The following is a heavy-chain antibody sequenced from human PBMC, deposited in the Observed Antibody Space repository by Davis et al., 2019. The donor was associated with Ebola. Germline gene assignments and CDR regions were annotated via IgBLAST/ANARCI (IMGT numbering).Heavy chain of an antibody. CDR1: GYFFTGFY. Sequence: ASVKVSCKASGYFFTGFYMHWVRQAPGQGLEWMGWINAGNGNTKYSQKFQGRVTITRDTSASTAYMELSSLRSEDTAVYYCARDFGRDGYNEGYWGQGTLVTVSS. V-gene: IGHV1-3*01. D-gene: IGHD5-24*01. CDR3: ARDFGRDGYNEGY. CDR2: INAGNGNT. J-gene: IGHJ4*02.